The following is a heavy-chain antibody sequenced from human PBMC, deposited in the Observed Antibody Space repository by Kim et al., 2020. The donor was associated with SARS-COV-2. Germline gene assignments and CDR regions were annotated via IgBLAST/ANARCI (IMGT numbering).Heavy chain of an antibody. D-gene: IGHD6-25*01. CDR3: ARSSGPGVSSFDY. J-gene: IGHJ4*02. V-gene: IGHV5-51*01. Sequence: YSPSFQDQVTISADKSINTAYLQWTSLKTSDTAMYYCARSSGPGVSSFDYWGQGTLVTVSS.